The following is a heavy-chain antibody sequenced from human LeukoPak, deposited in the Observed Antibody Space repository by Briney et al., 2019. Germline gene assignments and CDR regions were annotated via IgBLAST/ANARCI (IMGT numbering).Heavy chain of an antibody. D-gene: IGHD4-17*01. CDR2: IIPIFGTA. J-gene: IGHJ4*02. Sequence: SVKVSCKASGGTFSSYAISWVRQAPGQGLEWMGRIIPIFGTANYAQKFQGRVTITTDESTSTAYMELSSLRSENTAVYYCARGFYGDYLGYWGQGTLVTVSS. CDR1: GGTFSSYA. V-gene: IGHV1-69*05. CDR3: ARGFYGDYLGY.